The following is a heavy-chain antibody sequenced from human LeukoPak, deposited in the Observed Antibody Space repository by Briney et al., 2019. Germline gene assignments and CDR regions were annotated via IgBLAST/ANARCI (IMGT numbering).Heavy chain of an antibody. Sequence: GGSLRLSCAASGFTFSSYWMSWVRQAPGKGLEWVATIKQDGSERYYVDSVKGRFTISRDNAQNSLSLQMNSLRAEDTAVYYCARDLEYPDYWGQGTLVTVSS. CDR3: ARDLEYPDY. V-gene: IGHV3-7*01. CDR1: GFTFSSYW. J-gene: IGHJ4*02. D-gene: IGHD3-3*01. CDR2: IKQDGSER.